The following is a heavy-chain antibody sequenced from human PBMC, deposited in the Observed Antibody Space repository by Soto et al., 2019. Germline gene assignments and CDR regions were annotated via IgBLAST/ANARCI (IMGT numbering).Heavy chain of an antibody. V-gene: IGHV6-1*01. CDR2: TYYRSKWYY. D-gene: IGHD1-26*01. Sequence: QVQLQQSGPGLVKPSQTLSLTCAITGDSVSSNSAGWSWVRQSPSRGLEWLGRTYYRSKWYYEYAVSVRSRITINPDTSKNQYSLQLNSVTPEATAVYFCARGEQYSGRIFDYWGQGTLVTVSS. J-gene: IGHJ4*01. CDR1: GDSVSSNSAG. CDR3: ARGEQYSGRIFDY.